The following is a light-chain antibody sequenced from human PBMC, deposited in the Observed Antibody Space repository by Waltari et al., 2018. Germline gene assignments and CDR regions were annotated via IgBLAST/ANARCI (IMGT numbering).Light chain of an antibody. CDR3: QQGYNTPWT. CDR1: QGISSW. J-gene: IGKJ1*01. V-gene: IGKV1-12*01. CDR2: AAS. Sequence: DIQMTQSPSSLSASVGDKVTITCRASQGISSWLDWYQQKPGKAPKLLIYAASSLQSGVPSRFSGSGSGTDYTLTISSLQPEDFATYYCQQGYNTPWTFGQGTKVEIK.